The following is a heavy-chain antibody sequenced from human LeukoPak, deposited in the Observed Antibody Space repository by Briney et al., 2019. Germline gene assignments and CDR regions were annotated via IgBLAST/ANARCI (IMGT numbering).Heavy chain of an antibody. D-gene: IGHD4-17*01. CDR2: INAGNGNT. CDR3: ARGESYDDYPIDY. CDR1: GYTFTSYA. J-gene: IGHJ4*02. V-gene: IGHV1-3*01. Sequence: GASVKVSCKASGYTFTSYAMHWVRQAPGQRLEWMGWINAGNGNTKYSQKFQGRVTITRDTSASTAYMELSSLRSEDTAVYYCARGESYDDYPIDYWGQGTLVTVSS.